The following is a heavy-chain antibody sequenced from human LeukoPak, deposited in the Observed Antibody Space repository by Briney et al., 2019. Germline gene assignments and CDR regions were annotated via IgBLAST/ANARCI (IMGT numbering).Heavy chain of an antibody. J-gene: IGHJ4*02. CDR3: ARDARVVATLDY. Sequence: GRSLRLSCAAPGFTFSSYAMHWVRQAPGKGLEWVAVISYDGSNKYYADSVKGRFTISRDNSKNTLYLQMNSLSAEDTAVYYCARDARVVATLDYWGQGTLVTVSS. CDR1: GFTFSSYA. V-gene: IGHV3-30*04. CDR2: ISYDGSNK. D-gene: IGHD5-12*01.